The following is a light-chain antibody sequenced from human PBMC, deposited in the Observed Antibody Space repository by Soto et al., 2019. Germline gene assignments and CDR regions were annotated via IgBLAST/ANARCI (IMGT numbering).Light chain of an antibody. J-gene: IGLJ1*01. Sequence: QSALTQPASVSGSPGQSITISCTGTSSDVGGYNSVSWYQQHPGKAPKLILYDVTDRPSGVSYRFSGSKSGNTASLTISGLQAADEAEYFCSSFTSSMTNVFGSGTKLTVL. CDR1: SSDVGGYNS. V-gene: IGLV2-14*01. CDR2: DVT. CDR3: SSFTSSMTNV.